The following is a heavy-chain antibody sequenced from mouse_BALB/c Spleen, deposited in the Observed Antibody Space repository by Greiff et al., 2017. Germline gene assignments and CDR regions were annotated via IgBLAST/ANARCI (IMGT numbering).Heavy chain of an antibody. J-gene: IGHJ2*01. CDR1: GYTFTSYW. CDR3: ARGSYYGL. D-gene: IGHD1-2*01. V-gene: IGHV1S41*01. Sequence: DLVKPGASVKLSCKASGYTFTSYWIYWIKQRPGQGLEWIGRIAPGSGSTYYNEMFKGKATLTVDTSSSTAYIQLSSLSSEDSAVYFCARGSYYGLWGQGTTLTVSS. CDR2: IAPGSGST.